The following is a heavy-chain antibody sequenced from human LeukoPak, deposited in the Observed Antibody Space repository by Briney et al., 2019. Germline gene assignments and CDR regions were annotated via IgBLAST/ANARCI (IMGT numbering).Heavy chain of an antibody. J-gene: IGHJ5*02. V-gene: IGHV3-23*01. CDR2: ISGSGGST. CDR3: ANSMVRGYNWFDP. CDR1: GFTFSSYT. Sequence: PGGSLRLSCAASGFTFSSYTMSWVRQAPGKGLEWVSAISGSGGSTYYADSVKGRFTISRDNSKNTLYLQMNSLRAEDTAVYYCANSMVRGYNWFDPWGQGTLVTVSS. D-gene: IGHD3-10*01.